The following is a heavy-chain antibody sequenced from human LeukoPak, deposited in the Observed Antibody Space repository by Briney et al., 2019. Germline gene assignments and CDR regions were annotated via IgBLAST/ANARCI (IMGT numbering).Heavy chain of an antibody. Sequence: GGSLRLSCAASGFTFSSYTMSWVRQAPGKGLEWVSAISGSGGSTYYADSVKGRFTISRDNPKNTLYLQMNSLRAEDTAVYYCAKDQDILTGYYLDYWGQGTLVTVSS. CDR2: ISGSGGST. CDR1: GFTFSSYT. V-gene: IGHV3-23*01. J-gene: IGHJ4*02. D-gene: IGHD3-9*01. CDR3: AKDQDILTGYYLDY.